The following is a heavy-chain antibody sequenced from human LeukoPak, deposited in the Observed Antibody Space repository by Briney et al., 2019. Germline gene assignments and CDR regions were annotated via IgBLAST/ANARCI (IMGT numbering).Heavy chain of an antibody. J-gene: IGHJ6*03. CDR3: GRTRFSNIGVELRDYYYYYMDV. V-gene: IGHV1-69*01. D-gene: IGHD1-7*01. CDR1: GGTFSNYA. Sequence: SVKVSCKASGGTFSNYAISRVRQAPGPGLEWMGGIIPFIDTANYAQKLQGRVTITADESTSTAYMELSSLRSEDTAVCYCGRTRFSNIGVELRDYYYYYMDVWGKGTTVTVSS. CDR2: IIPFIDTA.